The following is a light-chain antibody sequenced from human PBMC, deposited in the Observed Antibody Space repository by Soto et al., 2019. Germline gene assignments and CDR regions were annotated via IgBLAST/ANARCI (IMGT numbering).Light chain of an antibody. V-gene: IGKV1D-12*01. CDR3: IQDYNYPLT. CDR2: GAS. J-gene: IGKJ4*01. Sequence: DIQMTQSPSSVSASVGDRVTITCRASQGVNSWLAWYQQKPGKAHKLLIYGASNLQSGVQSRFNGSGSGTDFTLTIRSLQPEDFATYYCIQDYNYPLTFGGGTKVDIK. CDR1: QGVNSW.